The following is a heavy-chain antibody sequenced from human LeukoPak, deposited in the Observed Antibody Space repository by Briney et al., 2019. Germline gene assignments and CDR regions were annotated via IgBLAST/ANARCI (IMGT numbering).Heavy chain of an antibody. V-gene: IGHV1-18*01. CDR1: GYTFTSYG. D-gene: IGHD3-22*01. Sequence: ASVKVSCKASGYTFTSYGISWVRQAPGQGLEWMGWISAYNGNTNYAQKFQGRVTMTRDTSISTAYMELSRLRSDDTAVYYCARALPMIDLCAFDIWGQGTMVTVSS. CDR2: ISAYNGNT. J-gene: IGHJ3*02. CDR3: ARALPMIDLCAFDI.